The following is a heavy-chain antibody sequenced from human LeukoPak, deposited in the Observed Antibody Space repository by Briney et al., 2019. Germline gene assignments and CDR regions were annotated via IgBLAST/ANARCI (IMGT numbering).Heavy chain of an antibody. CDR3: ARGVGSSWLDP. CDR1: GYTFTAYY. V-gene: IGHV1-2*02. Sequence: ASVKVSCKASGYTFTAYYIHWVRQAPGQGLEWMGWMDPVSGGTNYAQGFQGRVTMTRDSSISTAYMQLSSLRSDDTADTAVYYCARGVGSSWLDPWGQGTLVTVSS. CDR2: MDPVSGGT. D-gene: IGHD2-15*01. J-gene: IGHJ5*02.